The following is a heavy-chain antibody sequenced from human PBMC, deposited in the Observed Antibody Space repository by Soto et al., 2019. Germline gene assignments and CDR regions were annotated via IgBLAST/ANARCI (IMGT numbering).Heavy chain of an antibody. CDR2: IYYSGST. D-gene: IGHD3-3*01. CDR3: ARGSYYDFWSGQNFDY. J-gene: IGHJ4*02. CDR1: GGSISSGGYY. V-gene: IGHV4-31*03. Sequence: QVQLQESGPGLVKPSQTLSLTCTVSGGSISSGGYYWSWIRQHPGKGLEWIGYIYYSGSTYYNPSIKSRVTISVDTSKNQFSLKLSSVTAADTAVYYCARGSYYDFWSGQNFDYWGQGTLVTVSS.